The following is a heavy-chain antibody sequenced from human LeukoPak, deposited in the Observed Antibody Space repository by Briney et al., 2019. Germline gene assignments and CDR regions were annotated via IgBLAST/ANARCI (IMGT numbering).Heavy chain of an antibody. V-gene: IGHV4-31*03. D-gene: IGHD3-22*01. CDR3: AREGIHSSGYNDWFDH. Sequence: SQTLSLTCIVSGTSISSGSHYWSWIRQHPGKGLEWIGYIYYSGITYYNQYLESRVSMSIDTSNNHFSLKLNSVTAADTDVYYCAREGIHSSGYNDWFDHWGQGTLVTVSS. CDR2: IYYSGIT. J-gene: IGHJ5*02. CDR1: GTSISSGSHY.